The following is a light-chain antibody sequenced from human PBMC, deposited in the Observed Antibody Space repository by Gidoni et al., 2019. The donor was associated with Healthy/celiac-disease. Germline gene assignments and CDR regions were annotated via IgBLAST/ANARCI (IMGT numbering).Light chain of an antibody. V-gene: IGLV3-21*02. Sequence: SYVLTQPPSVSVAPGQTARSTCGGNNIGSKSVHWYQQKPGQAPVLVVYDDSDRPSGIPERFSGSNSGNTATLTISRVEAGDEADYYCQVWDSSSDHNWVFGGGTKLTVL. J-gene: IGLJ3*02. CDR1: NIGSKS. CDR3: QVWDSSSDHNWV. CDR2: DDS.